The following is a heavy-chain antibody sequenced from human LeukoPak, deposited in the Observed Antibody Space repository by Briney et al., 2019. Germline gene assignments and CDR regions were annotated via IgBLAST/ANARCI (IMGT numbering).Heavy chain of an antibody. D-gene: IGHD1-26*01. Sequence: SETLSLTCTVSGGSISGYYWSWIRQPPGKGLEWIGFIYYSGATNYNPSLKSRVTISADTSKNQFSLKLTSVTAADTAVYYCAGLGAGRFDYWGQGTLVTVSS. CDR1: GGSISGYY. J-gene: IGHJ4*02. V-gene: IGHV4-59*08. CDR2: IYYSGAT. CDR3: AGLGAGRFDY.